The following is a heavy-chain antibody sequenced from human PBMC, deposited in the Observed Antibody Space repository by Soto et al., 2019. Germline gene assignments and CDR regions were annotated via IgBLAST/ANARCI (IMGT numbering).Heavy chain of an antibody. J-gene: IGHJ4*02. CDR3: ARRQDGYFDY. Sequence: SETLSLTCTVSGGSISSYYWSWIRQPPGEGLEWIGYIYYSGSTNYNPSLKSRVTISVDTSKNQFSLKLSSVTAADTAVYYCARRQDGYFDYWGQGTLVTVSS. CDR2: IYYSGST. CDR1: GGSISSYY. V-gene: IGHV4-59*01. D-gene: IGHD2-15*01.